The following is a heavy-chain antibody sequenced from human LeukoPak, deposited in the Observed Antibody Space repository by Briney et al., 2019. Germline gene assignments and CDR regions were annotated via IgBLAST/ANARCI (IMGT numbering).Heavy chain of an antibody. CDR2: IYYSGST. V-gene: IGHV4-59*08. CDR1: GGSISSYY. D-gene: IGHD3-3*01. Sequence: SETLSLTCTVSGGSISSYYWSWIRQPPGKGLEWIGYIYYSGSTNFNPSLKSRVTISVDTSKNQFSLKLSSVTAADTAVYYCARHFSLYGMDVWGQGTTVTVSS. CDR3: ARHFSLYGMDV. J-gene: IGHJ6*02.